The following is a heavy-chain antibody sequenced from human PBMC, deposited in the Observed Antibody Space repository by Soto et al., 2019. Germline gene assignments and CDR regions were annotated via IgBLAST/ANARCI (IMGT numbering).Heavy chain of an antibody. CDR1: GGSISSYY. J-gene: IGHJ6*02. Sequence: SETLSLTCTVSGGSISSYYWSWIRQPPGKGLEWIGYIYYSGSTNYNPSLKSRVTISVDTSKNQFSLKLSSVTAADTAVYYCARVKAAAGTFAYYYGMDVWGQGTTVTVSS. CDR3: ARVKAAAGTFAYYYGMDV. CDR2: IYYSGST. V-gene: IGHV4-59*01. D-gene: IGHD6-13*01.